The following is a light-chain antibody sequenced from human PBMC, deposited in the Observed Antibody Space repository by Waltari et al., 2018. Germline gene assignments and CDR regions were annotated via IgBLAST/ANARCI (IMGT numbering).Light chain of an antibody. V-gene: IGKV4-1*01. CDR2: WAS. Sequence: DIVMTQFPDSLAVSLGERANINCKSSQSVLYSSNNKNYLAWYQQKPGQPPKLLIYWASTRESGVPDRFSGSGSGTDFTLTISSLQAEDVAVYYCQQYYSDTVTFGQGTKVEIK. CDR1: QSVLYSSNNKNY. J-gene: IGKJ1*01. CDR3: QQYYSDTVT.